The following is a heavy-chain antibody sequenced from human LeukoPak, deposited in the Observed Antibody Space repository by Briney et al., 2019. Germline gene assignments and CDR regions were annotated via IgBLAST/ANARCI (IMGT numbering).Heavy chain of an antibody. D-gene: IGHD3-10*01. V-gene: IGHV1-18*01. Sequence: ASVKVSCKASGYSFGSFGINWVRQAPGQGLEWMGWISAYNGNTNYAQKVQGRVTMTTDTSPSTAYMDLMNLRSDETAVYYCARGGYYGSGSFPDYWGQGTLVTVSS. J-gene: IGHJ4*02. CDR1: GYSFGSFG. CDR3: ARGGYYGSGSFPDY. CDR2: ISAYNGNT.